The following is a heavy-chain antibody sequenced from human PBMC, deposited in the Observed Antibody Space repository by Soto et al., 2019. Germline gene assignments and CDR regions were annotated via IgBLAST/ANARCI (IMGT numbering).Heavy chain of an antibody. Sequence: PSETLSLTCTVSGGSISSGGYYWSWIRQHPGKGLEWIGYIYYSGSTYYNPSLKSRVTISVDTSKNQFSLKLSSVTAADTAVYYCAAESLEEWEIDYWGQGTMVTVYS. J-gene: IGHJ4*02. CDR2: IYYSGST. D-gene: IGHD1-26*01. CDR1: GGSISSGGYY. V-gene: IGHV4-31*03. CDR3: AAESLEEWEIDY.